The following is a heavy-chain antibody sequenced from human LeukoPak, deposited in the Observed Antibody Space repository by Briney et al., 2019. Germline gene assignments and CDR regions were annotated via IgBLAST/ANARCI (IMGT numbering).Heavy chain of an antibody. CDR1: GFTFSSYA. CDR2: ISYDGSNK. CDR3: ARDPFGVDYH. D-gene: IGHD3-16*01. J-gene: IGHJ5*02. V-gene: IGHV3-30-3*01. Sequence: GRSLRLSCAASGFTFSSYAMHWVRQAPGKGLEWVAVISYDGSNKYYADSVKGRFTISRDNSKNTLYLRMNSLRAEDTAVYYCARDPFGVDYHWGQGTLVTVSS.